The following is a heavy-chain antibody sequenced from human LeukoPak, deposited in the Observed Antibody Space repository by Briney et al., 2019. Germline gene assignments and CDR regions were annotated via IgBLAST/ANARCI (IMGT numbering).Heavy chain of an antibody. CDR3: ARHSGTYPRWFDY. Sequence: SETLSLTCTVSGGSIRSISYYWGWIRQPPGKGLEWIGTIYYSGSTYYNPSLKSRVTISVDTSKNQLSLKLSSVTAADTAAYYXARHSGTYPRWFDYWGQGTLVTVSS. J-gene: IGHJ4*02. D-gene: IGHD1-26*01. V-gene: IGHV4-39*01. CDR2: IYYSGST. CDR1: GGSIRSISYY.